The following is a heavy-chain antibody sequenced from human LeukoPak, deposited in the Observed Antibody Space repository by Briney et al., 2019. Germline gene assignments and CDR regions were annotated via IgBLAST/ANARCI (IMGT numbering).Heavy chain of an antibody. CDR3: AKAVGGVYYFDY. CDR2: ISGSGGST. D-gene: IGHD3-16*01. Sequence: GGTLRLSCAASGFTFSSYGMSWVRQAPGKGLEWVSAISGSGGSTYYADSVKGRFTISRDNSKNTLYLQMNSLRAEDTAVYYCAKAVGGVYYFDYWGQGTLVTVSS. V-gene: IGHV3-23*01. CDR1: GFTFSSYG. J-gene: IGHJ4*02.